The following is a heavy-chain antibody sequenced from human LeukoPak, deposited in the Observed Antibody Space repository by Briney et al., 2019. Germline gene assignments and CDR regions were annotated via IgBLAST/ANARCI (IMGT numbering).Heavy chain of an antibody. V-gene: IGHV4-39*07. J-gene: IGHJ5*02. D-gene: IGHD3-22*01. Sequence: PSETLSLTCTVSGGSISSSSYYWGWIRQPPGKGLEWIGSIYYSGSTYYNPSLKSRVTISVDTSKNQFSLKLSSVTAADTAVYYCARVIGRTYYYDSSGLPWGQGTLVTVSS. CDR3: ARVIGRTYYYDSSGLP. CDR2: IYYSGST. CDR1: GGSISSSSYY.